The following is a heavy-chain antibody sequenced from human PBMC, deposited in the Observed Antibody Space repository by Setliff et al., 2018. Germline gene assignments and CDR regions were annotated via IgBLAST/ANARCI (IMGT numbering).Heavy chain of an antibody. CDR2: INPNSGGT. V-gene: IGHV1-2*06. CDR3: ARVSEAAAAGFDY. D-gene: IGHD6-13*01. CDR1: GYTFTGYY. J-gene: IGHJ4*02. Sequence: ASVKVSCKASGYTFTGYYMYWVRQAPGQGLEWMGRINPNSGGTNYAQKFQGRVTMTRDTSISTVYMELSRLRSDNTAVYYCARVSEAAAAGFDYWGQGTLVTVSS.